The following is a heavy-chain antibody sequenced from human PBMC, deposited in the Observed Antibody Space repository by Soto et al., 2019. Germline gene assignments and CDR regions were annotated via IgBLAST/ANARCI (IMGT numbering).Heavy chain of an antibody. V-gene: IGHV1-24*01. D-gene: IGHD3-22*01. CDR1: GYTLTELS. Sequence: QVQLVQSGAEVKKPGASVKVSCKVSGYTLTELSMHWVRQAPGKGLEWMGGFDPEDGETIYAQKFQGRVTMTEDTSTETASMELSRLRSEDTAVYYCATTVYDSSGYSLPPYYYYGMDVWGQGTTVTVSS. CDR3: ATTVYDSSGYSLPPYYYYGMDV. J-gene: IGHJ6*02. CDR2: FDPEDGET.